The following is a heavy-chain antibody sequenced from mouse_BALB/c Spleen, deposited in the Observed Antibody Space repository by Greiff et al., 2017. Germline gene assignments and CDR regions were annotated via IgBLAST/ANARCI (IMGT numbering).Heavy chain of an antibody. J-gene: IGHJ3*01. D-gene: IGHD2-2*01. Sequence: VQLVESGPGLVQPSQSLSITCTVSGFSLTSYGVHWVRQSPGKGLEWLGVIWSGGSTDYNAAFISRLSISKDNSKSQVFFKMNSLQADDTAIYYCARNGGGYDAWFAYWGQGTLVTVSA. CDR2: IWSGGST. CDR3: ARNGGGYDAWFAY. CDR1: GFSLTSYG. V-gene: IGHV2-4-1*01.